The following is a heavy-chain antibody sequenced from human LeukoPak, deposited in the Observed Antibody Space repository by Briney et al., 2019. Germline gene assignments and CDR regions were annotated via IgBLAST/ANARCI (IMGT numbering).Heavy chain of an antibody. V-gene: IGHV4-59*12. CDR1: GGSFSSYY. CDR2: IYYSGST. J-gene: IGHJ4*02. CDR3: ATDYSVGSTTIDLDY. D-gene: IGHD1-26*01. Sequence: SETLSLTCAVYGGSFSSYYWSWIRQPPGKGLEWIGYIYYSGSTNYNPSLKSRVTISVDTSKNQFSLKLSSVTAADTAVYYCATDYSVGSTTIDLDYWGQGTLVTVSS.